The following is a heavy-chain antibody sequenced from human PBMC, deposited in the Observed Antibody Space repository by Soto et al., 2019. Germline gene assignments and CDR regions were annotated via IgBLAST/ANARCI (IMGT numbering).Heavy chain of an antibody. Sequence: SETLSLTCTVSGGSITIHYWNWIRQPPGKGLEWMGYFSYNGGTNYNPSLKSRVTISGDTSKNQFSLKLSSVTAADTAIYYCARKNDFDIWGQGTMVTVSS. CDR3: ARKNDFDI. CDR2: FSYNGGT. V-gene: IGHV4-59*08. D-gene: IGHD1-1*01. J-gene: IGHJ3*02. CDR1: GGSITIHY.